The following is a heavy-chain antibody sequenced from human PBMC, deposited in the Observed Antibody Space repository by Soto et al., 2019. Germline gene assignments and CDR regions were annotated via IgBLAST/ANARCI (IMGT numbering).Heavy chain of an antibody. CDR2: ISAYNGNT. D-gene: IGHD3-22*01. CDR3: ARASYYYDSSGYYYFDY. Sequence: ASVKVSCKASGYTFTSYGISWVRQAPGQGLEWMGWISAYNGNTNYAQKLQGRVTMTTDTSTSTAYMELRSLRSDDTAVYYCARASYYYDSSGYYYFDYWGQGTLVTVSS. CDR1: GYTFTSYG. J-gene: IGHJ4*02. V-gene: IGHV1-18*01.